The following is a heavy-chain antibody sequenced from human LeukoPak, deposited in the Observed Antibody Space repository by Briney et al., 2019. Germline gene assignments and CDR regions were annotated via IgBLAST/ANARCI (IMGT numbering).Heavy chain of an antibody. CDR2: ISYDGSNK. D-gene: IGHD3-22*01. CDR1: GFTFSSYG. V-gene: IGHV3-30*18. Sequence: PGGSLRLSCAASGFTFSSYGMHWVRQAPGKGLEWVAVISYDGSNKYYADSVKGRFIISRDNSKNTLYLQMNSLRAEDTAVYYCAKENYCDSSGYYRYYFDYWGQGTLVTVSS. J-gene: IGHJ4*02. CDR3: AKENYCDSSGYYRYYFDY.